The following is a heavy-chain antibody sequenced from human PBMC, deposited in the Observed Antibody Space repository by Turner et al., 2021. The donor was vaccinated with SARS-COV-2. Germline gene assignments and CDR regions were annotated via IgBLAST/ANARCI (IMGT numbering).Heavy chain of an antibody. Sequence: QLQLQESGPGLVKPSETLSLTCTVSGGSISSSSYYWGWIRQPPGKGLEWIGNINYSGSTYYNQPFQSRVIIFAETSKNQLSSKLRSVMAAATAVYYCARLMAPAMQYYGMDVWGQGTMVTVSS. CDR1: GGSISSSSYY. CDR3: ARLMAPAMQYYGMDV. CDR2: INYSGST. J-gene: IGHJ6*02. V-gene: IGHV4-39*01. D-gene: IGHD5-18*01.